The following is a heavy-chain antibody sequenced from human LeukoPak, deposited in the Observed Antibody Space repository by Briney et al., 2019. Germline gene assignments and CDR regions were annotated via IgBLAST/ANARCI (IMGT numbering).Heavy chain of an antibody. J-gene: IGHJ3*01. CDR2: IVVGSGNT. V-gene: IGHV1-58*01. Sequence: SVKVSCKASGFTFISSAVQWVRQARGQRLEWIGWIVVGSGNTNYAQKFQERVTITRDMSTSLVYMELSSLRSEDTAVYYCAAEAAYYYDSRDAFDVWGQGTMVTVSS. CDR1: GFTFISSA. D-gene: IGHD3-10*01. CDR3: AAEAAYYYDSRDAFDV.